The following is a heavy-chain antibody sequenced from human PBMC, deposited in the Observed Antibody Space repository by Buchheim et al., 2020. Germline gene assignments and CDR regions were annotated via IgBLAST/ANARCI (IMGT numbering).Heavy chain of an antibody. J-gene: IGHJ6*02. V-gene: IGHV3-23*01. CDR1: GFTFSSYA. Sequence: EVQLLESGGGLVQPGGSLRLSCAASGFTFSSYAMSWVRQAPGKGLEWVSAISGSGGSTYYADSVKGRFTISRDNAKNTLYLQMNSLRAEDTAVYYCAKSHWGLRYFAGAGYGMDVWGQGTT. D-gene: IGHD3-9*01. CDR2: ISGSGGST. CDR3: AKSHWGLRYFAGAGYGMDV.